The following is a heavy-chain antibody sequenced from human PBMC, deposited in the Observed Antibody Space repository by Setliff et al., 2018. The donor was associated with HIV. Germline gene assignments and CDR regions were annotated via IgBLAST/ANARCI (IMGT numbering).Heavy chain of an antibody. D-gene: IGHD4-17*01. CDR2: FDPEDGET. J-gene: IGHJ4*02. CDR1: GYTLTELS. Sequence: ASVKVSCKVSGYTLTELSMHWVRQAPGKGLEWMGGFDPEDGETIYAQKFQGRVTMTRDTSISTFYMEVTRLTSDDTAVYYCARDRGRYGDYRDFDYWGQGALVTVSS. CDR3: ARDRGRYGDYRDFDY. V-gene: IGHV1-24*01.